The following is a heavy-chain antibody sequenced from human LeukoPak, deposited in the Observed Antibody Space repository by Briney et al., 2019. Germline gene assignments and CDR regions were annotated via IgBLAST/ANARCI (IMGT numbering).Heavy chain of an antibody. CDR1: GGSFSGYY. D-gene: IGHD3-9*01. Sequence: SETLSLTCAVYGGSFSGYYWNWIRQPPGKGLEWIGEINHSGSTNYNPSLNSRVTISVDTSKNQFSLKLSSVTAADTAVYYCARGGYDILTNSHVDYWGQGTLVTVSS. CDR3: ARGGYDILTNSHVDY. V-gene: IGHV4-34*01. J-gene: IGHJ4*02. CDR2: INHSGST.